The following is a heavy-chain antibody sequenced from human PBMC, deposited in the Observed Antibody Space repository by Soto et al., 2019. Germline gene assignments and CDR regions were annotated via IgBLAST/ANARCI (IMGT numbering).Heavy chain of an antibody. CDR3: VKSRGGNNFDFFD. Sequence: GGSLVVSCLASVFTFSIYAMHWVRQAPGKGLEYVSGVRGNGDPPFYADSVKGRFTISRDNSKNTLYLQMSSLSADDTAVYYCVKSRGGNNFDFFDWGQGALVTVSS. CDR1: VFTFSIYA. D-gene: IGHD5-12*01. CDR2: VRGNGDPP. J-gene: IGHJ4*02. V-gene: IGHV3-64D*06.